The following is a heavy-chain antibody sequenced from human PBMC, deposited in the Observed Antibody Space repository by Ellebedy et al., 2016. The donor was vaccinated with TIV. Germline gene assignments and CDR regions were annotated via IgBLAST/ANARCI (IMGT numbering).Heavy chain of an antibody. J-gene: IGHJ4*02. V-gene: IGHV3-23*01. CDR1: GLTFSSHA. D-gene: IGHD4-23*01. CDR3: VRDAADNGGKLDY. Sequence: GESLKISCAASGLTFSSHAMSWVRQAPGKGLEWVSSISGSGGNTYYADSVKVRFTNSRDNSKNTLYLQMNSLRAEDTAVYYCVRDAADNGGKLDYWGQGALVTVSS. CDR2: ISGSGGNT.